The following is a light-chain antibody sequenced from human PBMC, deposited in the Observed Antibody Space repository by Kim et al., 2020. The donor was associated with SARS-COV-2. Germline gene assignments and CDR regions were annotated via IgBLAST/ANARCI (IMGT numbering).Light chain of an antibody. CDR2: GKN. V-gene: IGLV3-19*01. CDR1: SLRKYY. J-gene: IGLJ2*01. Sequence: ALGQTVRITCQGDSLRKYYASWYQQKPGQAPVLVFYGKNNRPSGIQARFSGSYSGNTASLTITAAQAEDEADYYCNSRESSSNHWIFGGGTQLTVL. CDR3: NSRESSSNHWI.